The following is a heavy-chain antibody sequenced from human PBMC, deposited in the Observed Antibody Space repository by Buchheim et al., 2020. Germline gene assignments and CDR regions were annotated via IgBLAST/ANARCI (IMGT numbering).Heavy chain of an antibody. CDR3: AKDWYGDYFDY. CDR2: ISYDGSNK. V-gene: IGHV3-30*18. Sequence: QVQLVESGGGVVQPGRSLRLSCAASGFTFSSYGMHWVRQAPGKGLEWVAVISYDGSNKYYAESVKGRLTISRDNSKNTLYLQMNSLRAEDTAVYYCAKDWYGDYFDYWGQGTL. CDR1: GFTFSSYG. J-gene: IGHJ4*02. D-gene: IGHD4-17*01.